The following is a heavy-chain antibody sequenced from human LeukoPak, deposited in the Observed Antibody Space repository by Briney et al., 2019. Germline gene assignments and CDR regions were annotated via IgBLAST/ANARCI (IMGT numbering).Heavy chain of an antibody. Sequence: PGGSLRLSCGASGFTFSWYGMHWVRQAPGKGLEWVAAISYDGSNRNYADSVKGRYTISRDNSKNTVYLQMNSLRAEDTAVYYCARTIFGVTHAFDIWGQGTMVTVSS. D-gene: IGHD3-3*01. CDR3: ARTIFGVTHAFDI. J-gene: IGHJ3*02. CDR2: ISYDGSNR. V-gene: IGHV3-30*03. CDR1: GFTFSWYG.